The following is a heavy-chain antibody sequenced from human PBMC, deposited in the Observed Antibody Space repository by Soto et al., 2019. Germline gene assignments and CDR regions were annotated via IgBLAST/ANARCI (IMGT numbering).Heavy chain of an antibody. CDR3: AISLLGAMAPFDY. Sequence: EVQLMESGGALVQHGGSLRLSCVASGFSFSSHSVTWVRQAPGKGPEWVSTISGSGGHIYCVDSVKGRFTISRDNSKNTLYLQMNSLGVDDTALYYCAISLLGAMAPFDYWGQWTLVTVSS. V-gene: IGHV3-23*01. J-gene: IGHJ4*02. D-gene: IGHD5-18*01. CDR1: GFSFSSHS. CDR2: ISGSGGHI.